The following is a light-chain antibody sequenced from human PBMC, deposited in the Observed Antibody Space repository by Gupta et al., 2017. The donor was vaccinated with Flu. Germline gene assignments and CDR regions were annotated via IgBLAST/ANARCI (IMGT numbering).Light chain of an antibody. CDR3: QAADTTDTS. Sequence: SYELIQPPSVSLSPGQTARITCSGDVLSKQYAYWYQQKSGQAPVLLIYKDTERPSGIPERFSGSSSGTTVTLTISGVQPEDEDDFYCQAADTTDTSFGGGTKLTVL. CDR1: VLSKQY. J-gene: IGLJ2*01. V-gene: IGLV3-25*03. CDR2: KDT.